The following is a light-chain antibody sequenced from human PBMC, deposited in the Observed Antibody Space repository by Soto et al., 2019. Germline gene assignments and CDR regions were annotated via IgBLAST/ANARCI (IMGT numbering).Light chain of an antibody. V-gene: IGKV1-27*01. J-gene: IGKJ1*01. CDR1: QGIRNY. CDR3: QKYNSAPRT. CDR2: GAS. Sequence: DIQMTQSPSSLSASVGDRVTISCRASQGIRNYLAWYQQKPGKVPKLLIYGASTLPSGVPSRFSGSGSGTDFTLTISSLQPEDVATYYCQKYNSAPRTFGQGTKVEIK.